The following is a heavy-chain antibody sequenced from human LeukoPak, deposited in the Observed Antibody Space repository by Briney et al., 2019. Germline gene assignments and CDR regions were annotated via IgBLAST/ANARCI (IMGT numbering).Heavy chain of an antibody. Sequence: PGGSLRPSCAASGFTFSSYGMHWVRQATGKGLEWVSAIGTAGDPYYPGSVKGRFTISRENAKNSLYLQMNSLRAGDTAVYYCARRGVFDAFDIWGQGTMVTVSS. CDR2: IGTAGDP. V-gene: IGHV3-13*05. J-gene: IGHJ3*02. CDR1: GFTFSSYG. CDR3: ARRGVFDAFDI. D-gene: IGHD3-10*01.